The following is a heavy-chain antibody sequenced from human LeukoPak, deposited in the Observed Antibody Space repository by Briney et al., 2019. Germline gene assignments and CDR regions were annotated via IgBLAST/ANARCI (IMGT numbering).Heavy chain of an antibody. Sequence: PSQTLSLTCTVSGGSISSGGYYWIWIRQHPGKGLEWIGYIYYSGSTYYNPSLKSRGTISVDTSKNQFSLKLSSVNAADTAVYYCARVGAGGGGGSSHAIDYWGQGTLVTVSS. CDR3: ARVGAGGGGGSSHAIDY. V-gene: IGHV4-31*03. J-gene: IGHJ4*02. D-gene: IGHD2-15*01. CDR1: GGSISSGGYY. CDR2: IYYSGST.